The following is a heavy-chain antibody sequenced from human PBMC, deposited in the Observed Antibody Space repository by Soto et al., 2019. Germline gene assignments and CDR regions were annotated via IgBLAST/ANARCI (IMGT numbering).Heavy chain of an antibody. D-gene: IGHD2-15*01. CDR2: LTGIGTT. CDR1: GFSFTDYS. CDR3: AKRATTVPTPGNYFDF. V-gene: IGHV3-23*01. Sequence: EVQLLESEGDLVQPGGSLRLSCVASGFSFTDYSMTWVRQAPGRGLEWVSTLTGIGTTFYADSVKGRFTISRDNSKNTLSLQMHRLRTEDTALYYCAKRATTVPTPGNYFDFWGQGTLVTVSS. J-gene: IGHJ4*02.